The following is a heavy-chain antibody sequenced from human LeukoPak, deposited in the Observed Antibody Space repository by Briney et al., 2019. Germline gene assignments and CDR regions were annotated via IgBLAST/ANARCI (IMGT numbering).Heavy chain of an antibody. V-gene: IGHV3-33*06. D-gene: IGHD6-13*01. CDR2: IWYDGSNK. J-gene: IGHJ6*03. CDR1: GFTFSSYG. CDR3: AKDGPAAAGSTWNYYYYYYMDV. Sequence: TGGSLRLSCAASGFTFSSYGMHWVRQAPGKGLEWVAVIWYDGSNKYYADSVKGRFTNSRDNSKNTLYLQMNSLRAEDTAVYYCAKDGPAAAGSTWNYYYYYYMDVWGKGTTVTVSS.